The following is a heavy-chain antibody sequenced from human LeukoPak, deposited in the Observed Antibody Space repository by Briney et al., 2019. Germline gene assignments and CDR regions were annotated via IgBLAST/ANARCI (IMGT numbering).Heavy chain of an antibody. Sequence: GGSLRLSCVASGFTFSRYWMSWVRQVPRKGLEWVAHIKQGGGEIYYVDSVKGRFTISRDNAKNSLYLQMNSLRAEDTAVYYCARDKGDYDTSGSLFVFGGQGTLVTVSS. J-gene: IGHJ4*02. CDR2: IKQGGGEI. CDR3: ARDKGDYDTSGSLFVF. V-gene: IGHV3-7*03. CDR1: GFTFSRYW. D-gene: IGHD3-22*01.